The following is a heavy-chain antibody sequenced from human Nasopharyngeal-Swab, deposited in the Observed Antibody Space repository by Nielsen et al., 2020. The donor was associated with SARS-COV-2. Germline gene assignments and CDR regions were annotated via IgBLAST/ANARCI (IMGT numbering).Heavy chain of an antibody. D-gene: IGHD6-19*01. CDR1: GFTFSSYG. CDR3: ARETAVAGDYYCDY. J-gene: IGHJ4*02. CDR2: ISYDGSNK. Sequence: GGSLRLSCAASGFTFSSYGMHWVRQAPGKGLEWVAVISYDGSNKYYADSVKGRFTISRENAKNTLYLEMNSLRVEDTAVYYCARETAVAGDYYCDYWGQGTLVAVSS. V-gene: IGHV3-30*03.